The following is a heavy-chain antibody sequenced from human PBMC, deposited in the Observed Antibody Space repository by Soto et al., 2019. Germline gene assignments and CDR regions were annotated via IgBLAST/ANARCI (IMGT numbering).Heavy chain of an antibody. CDR1: GGSFSGYY. Sequence: PLETLSLTCAVYGGSFSGYYWSWIRQPPGKGLEWIGEINHSGSTNYNPSLKSRVTISVDTSKNQFSLKLSSVTAADTAVYYCAREPLYDFWSGPTQGYYYMDVWGKGTTVTVSS. CDR3: AREPLYDFWSGPTQGYYYMDV. V-gene: IGHV4-34*01. J-gene: IGHJ6*03. CDR2: INHSGST. D-gene: IGHD3-3*01.